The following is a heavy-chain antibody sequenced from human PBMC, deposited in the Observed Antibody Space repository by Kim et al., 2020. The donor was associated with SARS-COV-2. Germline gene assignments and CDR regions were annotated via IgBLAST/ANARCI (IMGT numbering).Heavy chain of an antibody. Sequence: GGSLRLSCAASGFTFSSYAMSWVRQAPGKGLEWVSAISGSGGSTYYADSVKGRFTISRDNSKNTLYLQMNSLRAEDTAVYYCAKSPSRRLLIVVVMSEVRYFDLWGRGTLVTVSS. CDR1: GFTFSSYA. J-gene: IGHJ2*01. D-gene: IGHD3-22*01. V-gene: IGHV3-23*01. CDR3: AKSPSRRLLIVVVMSEVRYFDL. CDR2: ISGSGGST.